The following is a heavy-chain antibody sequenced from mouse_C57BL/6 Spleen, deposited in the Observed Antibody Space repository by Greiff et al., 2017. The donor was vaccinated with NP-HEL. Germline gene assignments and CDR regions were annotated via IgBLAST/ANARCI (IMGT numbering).Heavy chain of an antibody. D-gene: IGHD1-1*01. CDR2: INPYNGGT. Sequence: EVQLQESGPVLVKPGASVKMSCKASGYTFTDYYMNWVKQSHGKSLEWIGVINPYNGGTSYNQKFKGKATLTVDKSSSTAYMELNSLTSEDSAVYYCARWGTTVVEYFDVWGTGTTVTVSS. J-gene: IGHJ1*03. CDR1: GYTFTDYY. V-gene: IGHV1-19*01. CDR3: ARWGTTVVEYFDV.